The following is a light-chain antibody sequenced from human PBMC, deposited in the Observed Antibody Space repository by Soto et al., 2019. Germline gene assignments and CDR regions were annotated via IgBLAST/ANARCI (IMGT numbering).Light chain of an antibody. CDR2: GAS. Sequence: EIVLTQSPGTLSLSPGEIATLSFSASQRLSSNYLAWFQQKPGQAPRLLIYGASSRATGIPDRFSGSGSGTDFTLTIPRLEPEDFAVYYCLQYGSSVWTFGQGTKVDIK. V-gene: IGKV3-20*01. CDR1: QRLSSNY. CDR3: LQYGSSVWT. J-gene: IGKJ1*01.